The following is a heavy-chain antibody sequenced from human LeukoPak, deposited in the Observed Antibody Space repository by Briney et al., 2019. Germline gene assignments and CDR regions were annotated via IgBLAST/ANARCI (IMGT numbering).Heavy chain of an antibody. Sequence: GASVKVSCTASRYTFTSYYMHWVRQAPGQGLEWMGMINPSVGSTSYAQKFQGRVTMTRDTSTSTVYMELSSLRSEDTAVYYCARDVGSSWSRWFDPWGQGTLVTVSS. CDR3: ARDVGSSWSRWFDP. J-gene: IGHJ5*02. CDR1: RYTFTSYY. V-gene: IGHV1-46*01. CDR2: INPSVGST. D-gene: IGHD6-13*01.